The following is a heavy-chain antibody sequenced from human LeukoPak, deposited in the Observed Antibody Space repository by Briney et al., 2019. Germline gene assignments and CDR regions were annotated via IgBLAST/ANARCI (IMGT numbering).Heavy chain of an antibody. CDR3: ARDWRNWSGY. CDR1: GFTFSSYG. Sequence: GGSLRLSCAASGFTFSSYGMHWVRQASGKGLEWVAVISYDGSNKYYADSVKGRFTISRDNSKNTLYLQMNSLRAEDTAVYYCARDWRNWSGYWGQGTLVTVSS. CDR2: ISYDGSNK. J-gene: IGHJ4*02. D-gene: IGHD3-3*01. V-gene: IGHV3-30*03.